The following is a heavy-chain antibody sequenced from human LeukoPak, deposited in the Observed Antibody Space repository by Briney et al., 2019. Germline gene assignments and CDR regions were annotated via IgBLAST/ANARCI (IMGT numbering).Heavy chain of an antibody. CDR3: ARGGYYGSGSYRPENWFDP. J-gene: IGHJ5*02. D-gene: IGHD3-10*01. V-gene: IGHV4-31*03. Sequence: PSQTLSLTCTVSGGSISSGGYYWSWIRQHPGKGLEWIGYIYYSGSTNYNPSLKSRVTISVDTSKNQFSLKLSSVTAADTAVYYCARGGYYGSGSYRPENWFDPWGQGTLVTVSS. CDR1: GGSISSGGYY. CDR2: IYYSGST.